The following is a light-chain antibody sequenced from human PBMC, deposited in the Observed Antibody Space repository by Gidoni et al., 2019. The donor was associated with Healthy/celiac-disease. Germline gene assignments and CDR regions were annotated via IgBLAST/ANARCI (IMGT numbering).Light chain of an antibody. Sequence: DFQMTQSPSSLSASVGDRVTITRQASQDISNYLNWYQQKPGKAPKLLIYDASKLETGVPSRFSGSGSGTDFTFTISSLQPEDIATYYCQQYDNLPLTFGGGTKVEIK. CDR1: QDISNY. J-gene: IGKJ4*01. CDR2: DAS. V-gene: IGKV1-33*01. CDR3: QQYDNLPLT.